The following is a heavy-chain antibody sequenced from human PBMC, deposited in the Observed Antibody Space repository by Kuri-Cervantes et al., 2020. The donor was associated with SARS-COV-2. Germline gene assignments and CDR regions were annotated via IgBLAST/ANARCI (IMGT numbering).Heavy chain of an antibody. CDR1: GFTFSSYE. CDR3: ARGDSSGYLYYFDY. CDR2: ISSSGSTI. Sequence: GGSLRLSCAASGFTFSSYEMNWVRQAPGKGLEWVSYISSSGSTIYYADSVKGRFTISRDNAKNSLYLQMNSLRAEDTAVYYCARGDSSGYLYYFDYLGQGTLVTVSS. J-gene: IGHJ4*02. V-gene: IGHV3-48*03. D-gene: IGHD3-22*01.